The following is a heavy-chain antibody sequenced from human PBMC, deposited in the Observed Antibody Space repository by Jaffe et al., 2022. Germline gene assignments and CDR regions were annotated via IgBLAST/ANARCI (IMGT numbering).Heavy chain of an antibody. CDR2: TKQDGSEK. CDR3: ANAGALRDDAFHA. V-gene: IGHV3-7*05. D-gene: IGHD3-10*01. Sequence: QLVESGGGLVQPGGSLRLSCAASGFSFGAYWMSWVRQAPGKGLEWVAITKQDGSEKYYVDSVTGRFSISRDNAKNSVYLQMNNVRAEDTALYYCANAGALRDDAFHAWGLGTMVTVSS. J-gene: IGHJ3*01. CDR1: GFSFGAYW.